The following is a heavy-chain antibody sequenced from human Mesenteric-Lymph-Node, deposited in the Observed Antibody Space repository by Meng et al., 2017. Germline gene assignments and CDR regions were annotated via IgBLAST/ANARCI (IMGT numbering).Heavy chain of an antibody. Sequence: ASVKVSCKASGYTFTSYYMHWVRQAPGQGFEWMGIINPSGGSTSYAQKFQGRVTMTRDTSTSTVYMELSSLRSEDTAVYYCARSDQYSGSHWGVGYWGQGTLVTVSS. V-gene: IGHV1-46*01. D-gene: IGHD1-26*01. J-gene: IGHJ4*02. CDR1: GYTFTSYY. CDR3: ARSDQYSGSHWGVGY. CDR2: INPSGGST.